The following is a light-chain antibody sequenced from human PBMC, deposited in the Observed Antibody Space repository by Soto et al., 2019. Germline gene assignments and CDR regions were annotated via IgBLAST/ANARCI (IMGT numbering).Light chain of an antibody. CDR2: SDN. CDR3: QSYDNSLNHVV. J-gene: IGLJ2*01. CDR1: SSNIGSFYD. V-gene: IGLV1-40*01. Sequence: QSVLTQPPSVSGAPGQRVTIPCTGSSSNIGSFYDVHWYQQLPGTVPKLLIYSDNNRPSGVPDRFSGSKSGTAASLAITGLQAEDEADYYCQSYDNSLNHVVFGGGTKADRP.